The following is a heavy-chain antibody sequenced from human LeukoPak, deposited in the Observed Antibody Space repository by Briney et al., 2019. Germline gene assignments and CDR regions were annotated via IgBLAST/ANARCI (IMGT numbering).Heavy chain of an antibody. D-gene: IGHD6-19*01. CDR3: AREGVESYSSGYFDP. CDR1: GYTFTDYY. V-gene: IGHV1-2*02. Sequence: ASVKVSCKASGYTFTDYYMHWVRQAPGQGLEWMGWINPNSGGTNYAQEFQGRVTMTRDTSISTAYMELSSLRSEDTAVYYCAREGVESYSSGYFDPWGQGTLVTVSS. J-gene: IGHJ5*02. CDR2: INPNSGGT.